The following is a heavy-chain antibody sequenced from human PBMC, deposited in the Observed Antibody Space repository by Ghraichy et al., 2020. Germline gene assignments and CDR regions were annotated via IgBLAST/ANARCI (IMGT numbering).Heavy chain of an antibody. CDR2: ISASSHI. CDR1: GFIFRSYT. V-gene: IGHV3-21*01. J-gene: IGHJ3*01. D-gene: IGHD2-8*01. Sequence: GESLRLSCEASGFIFRSYTMHWVRQAPGQGPEWVSSISASSHIYYRDSVKGRFTISRDNAKNSVYLQMSSLRGEDTALYYCARRAGNGLDVWGQGTMVTVSS. CDR3: ARRAGNGLDV.